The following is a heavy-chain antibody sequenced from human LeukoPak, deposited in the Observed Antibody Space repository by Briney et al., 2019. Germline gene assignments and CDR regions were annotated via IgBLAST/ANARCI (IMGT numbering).Heavy chain of an antibody. V-gene: IGHV3-48*02. Sequence: GGSLRLSCAASGFTFSSYGMNWVRQAPGKGLEWVSYISSSGNTIYYADSVKGRLTISRDSAKNSLYLHMDSLRDEDTAVYYSARRSSGWSLDYWGQGTLVTVSS. J-gene: IGHJ4*02. D-gene: IGHD6-19*01. CDR1: GFTFSSYG. CDR3: ARRSSGWSLDY. CDR2: ISSSGNTI.